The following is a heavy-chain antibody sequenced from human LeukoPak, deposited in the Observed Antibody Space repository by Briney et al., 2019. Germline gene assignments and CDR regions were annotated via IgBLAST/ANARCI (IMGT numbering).Heavy chain of an antibody. CDR3: AKDRRAGSYDY. V-gene: IGHV3-23*01. CDR2: ISGSGGNT. CDR1: GFTFSSYA. D-gene: IGHD3-10*01. J-gene: IGHJ4*02. Sequence: PGGSLRLSCAASGFTFSSYAMSWVRQAPGKGLEWVSAISGSGGNTYYADSVKGRFTISRDNAKNTLYLQMNSLRAEDPAVYYCAKDRRAGSYDYWGQGTLVTVSS.